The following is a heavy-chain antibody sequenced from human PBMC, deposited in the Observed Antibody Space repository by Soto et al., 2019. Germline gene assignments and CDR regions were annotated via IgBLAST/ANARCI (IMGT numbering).Heavy chain of an antibody. CDR3: ASYFTIFGVAHYSRFDP. V-gene: IGHV4-31*02. J-gene: IGHJ5*02. CDR1: GGSISSGGYY. D-gene: IGHD3-3*01. Sequence: SETLSLTCTVSGGSISSGGYYWSWIRQHPGQGLEWIGYIYYSGSTYYNPSLKSRVTISVDTSKNQFSLKLSSVTAAGTAVYYCASYFTIFGVAHYSRFDPWGQGTLVTVSS. CDR2: IYYSGST.